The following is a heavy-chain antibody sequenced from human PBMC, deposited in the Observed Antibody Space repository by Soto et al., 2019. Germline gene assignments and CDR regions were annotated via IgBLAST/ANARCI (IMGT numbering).Heavy chain of an antibody. CDR3: AREFSYVGNYYYYYMDV. J-gene: IGHJ6*03. CDR2: INPSGGTL. V-gene: IGHV1-46*01. D-gene: IGHD2-8*01. Sequence: ASVKVSCKASGYTFTTYYIHWVRQAPGQGLEWMGIINPSGGTLKSAQNFQGRVTMTRDTSTNSVFMELSSLRSEDTAVYYCAREFSYVGNYYYYYMDVWGKGTTVTVSS. CDR1: GYTFTTYY.